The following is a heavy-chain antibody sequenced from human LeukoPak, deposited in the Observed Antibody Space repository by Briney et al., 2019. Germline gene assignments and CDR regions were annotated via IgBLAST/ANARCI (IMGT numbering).Heavy chain of an antibody. D-gene: IGHD6-13*01. CDR3: AREGYSSSHFGY. CDR2: INPNSGVT. J-gene: IGHJ4*02. CDR1: GYTFTDYY. V-gene: IGHV1-2*02. Sequence: GASVKVSCKASGYTFTDYYMHWVRQAPGQGLEWMGWINPNSGVTNYPQKFQGRVTMTRDTSISTAYMELSRLRSDDTAVYYCAREGYSSSHFGYWGQGTLVTVSS.